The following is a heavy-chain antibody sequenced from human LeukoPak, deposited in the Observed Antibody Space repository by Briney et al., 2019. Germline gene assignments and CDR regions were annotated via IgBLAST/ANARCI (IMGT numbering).Heavy chain of an antibody. CDR3: AKDMSSSSSNGYSQH. V-gene: IGHV3-9*03. J-gene: IGHJ1*01. D-gene: IGHD6-13*01. CDR2: ISWNSGSI. Sequence: GGSLRLSCAASGFTFDDYAMHWVRQAPGKGLEWVSGISWNSGSIGYADSVKGRFTISRDNAKNSLYLQMNSLRAEDMALYYCAKDMSSSSSNGYSQHWGQGTLVTVSS. CDR1: GFTFDDYA.